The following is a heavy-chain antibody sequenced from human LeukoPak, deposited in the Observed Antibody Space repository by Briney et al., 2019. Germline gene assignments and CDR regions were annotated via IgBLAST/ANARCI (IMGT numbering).Heavy chain of an antibody. D-gene: IGHD2-15*01. Sequence: GGSLRLSCAASGFTFSSYAMIWVRQAPGKGLEWVSGISGSGGSTFYADSVKGRFTISRDNSKNTLYLQMNSLRAEDTAVYYCALYCSGGSCYSMGGAFDIWGQGTMVTVSS. V-gene: IGHV3-23*01. J-gene: IGHJ3*02. CDR1: GFTFSSYA. CDR3: ALYCSGGSCYSMGGAFDI. CDR2: ISGSGGST.